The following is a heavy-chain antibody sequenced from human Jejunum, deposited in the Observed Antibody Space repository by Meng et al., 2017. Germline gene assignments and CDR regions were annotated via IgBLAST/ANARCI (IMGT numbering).Heavy chain of an antibody. CDR1: GDSFNSPDYY. V-gene: IGHV4-30-4*01. CDR3: ARSPYSGSALPFFDY. D-gene: IGHD1-26*01. Sequence: QVQLHESGPGLVKPYQTRSLPSTVSGDSFNSPDYYWSWIRQPPEKGLEWIGYIYYSGSTYYNPSLKSRVSISGDTSNKQFSLKLTSVTAADTAVYYCARSPYSGSALPFFDYWGQGSLVTVSS. J-gene: IGHJ4*02. CDR2: IYYSGST.